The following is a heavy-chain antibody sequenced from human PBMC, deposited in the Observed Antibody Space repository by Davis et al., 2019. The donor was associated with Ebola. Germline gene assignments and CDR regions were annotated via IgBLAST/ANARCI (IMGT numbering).Heavy chain of an antibody. CDR2: KRYNEIKK. CDR1: GFTFSSYW. CDR3: ARESSHAFDI. Sequence: GESLKISCAASGFTFSSYWMTWVRQAPGKGLEWLTFKRYNEIKKYYADSVQGRFTVSRDDSSNTMFLQMDSLRGEDTAVYFCARESSHAFDIWGQGTFVTVSS. V-gene: IGHV3-30*02. J-gene: IGHJ3*02.